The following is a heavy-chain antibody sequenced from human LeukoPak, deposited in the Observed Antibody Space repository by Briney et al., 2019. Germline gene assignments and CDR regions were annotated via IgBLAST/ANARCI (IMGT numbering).Heavy chain of an antibody. CDR2: MNPNSGNT. CDR3: ARGRGSWGYYYYYYMDV. CDR1: GYTFTIYD. V-gene: IGHV1-8*01. J-gene: IGHJ6*03. Sequence: ASVKVSCKASGYTFTIYDINWVRQATGQGLEWMGWMNPNSGNTGYAQKFQGRVTMTRNTSISTAYMELSSLRSEGTAVYYCARGRGSWGYYYYYYMDVWGKGTTVTISS. D-gene: IGHD6-13*01.